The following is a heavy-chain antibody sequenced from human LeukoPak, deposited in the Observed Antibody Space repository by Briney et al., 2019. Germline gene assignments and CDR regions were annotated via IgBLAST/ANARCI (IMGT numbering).Heavy chain of an antibody. V-gene: IGHV3-74*01. CDR3: ATRGARRDGYNWKLDY. CDR2: IQSDGTTT. Sequence: QPGGSLRLSCAASGFSFSTSWMHWVRQAPGKGLLWVSRIQSDGTTTIYADSVKGRFTISRDNAKNTLYLQMSSLRAEDTAVYYCATRGARRDGYNWKLDYWGQGTLVTVSS. J-gene: IGHJ4*02. CDR1: GFSFSTSW. D-gene: IGHD5-24*01.